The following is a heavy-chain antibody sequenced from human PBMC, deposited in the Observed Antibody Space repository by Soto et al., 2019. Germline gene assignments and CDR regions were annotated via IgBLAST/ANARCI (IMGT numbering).Heavy chain of an antibody. V-gene: IGHV1-69*13. CDR1: GFTFTSYA. CDR3: ASRGYCSSTSCYGGPYYYGMDV. D-gene: IGHD2-2*01. CDR2: MIPIFGTA. J-gene: IGHJ6*02. Sequence: GASVKVSCKASGFTFTSYAISWVRQATGQGLEWMGGMIPIFGTASYAQKFQGRVTITADESTSTAYMELSSLRSEDTAVYYCASRGYCSSTSCYGGPYYYGMDVWGQGTTVTVSS.